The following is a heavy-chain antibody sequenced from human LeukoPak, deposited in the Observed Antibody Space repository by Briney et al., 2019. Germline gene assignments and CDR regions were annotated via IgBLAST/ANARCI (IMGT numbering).Heavy chain of an antibody. V-gene: IGHV3-48*03. Sequence: GGSLRLSCAASEFTLSTYEMNWVRHAPGKGLEWVSYISSSGSSIYYADSVKGRFTISRDNAKNSLYLQMNSLRAEDTAVYYCAKTSGWHHDYWGQGTLVTVSS. CDR3: AKTSGWHHDY. J-gene: IGHJ4*02. D-gene: IGHD6-19*01. CDR2: ISSSGSSI. CDR1: EFTLSTYE.